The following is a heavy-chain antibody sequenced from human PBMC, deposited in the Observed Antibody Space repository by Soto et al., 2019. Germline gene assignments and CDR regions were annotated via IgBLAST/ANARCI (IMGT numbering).Heavy chain of an antibody. CDR1: GYTFIDHY. D-gene: IGHD3-22*01. Sequence: GASVKVSCKASGYTFIDHYIHWVRQAPGQGLEWMGWITPNSGGTKYAQKFQGRVTMTRDASINTAYVDVTGLTFDDTAVYFCARAVGRRGLSDAFDVWGQGTLVAVSS. J-gene: IGHJ3*01. CDR2: ITPNSGGT. CDR3: ARAVGRRGLSDAFDV. V-gene: IGHV1-2*02.